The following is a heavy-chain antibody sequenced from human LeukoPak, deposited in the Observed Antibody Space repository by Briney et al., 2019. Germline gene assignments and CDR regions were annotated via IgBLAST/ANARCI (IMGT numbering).Heavy chain of an antibody. Sequence: SETLSLTCTVSGGSISTGGYHWSWIRQHPGKGLEWIGYIYYSGNTYYNPSLKSRVTISVDTSKNQFSLKLSSVTAADTAVYYCARGNYYNSSDFDYWGQGTLVTVSS. V-gene: IGHV4-31*03. CDR3: ARGNYYNSSDFDY. J-gene: IGHJ4*02. CDR1: GGSISTGGYH. D-gene: IGHD3-22*01. CDR2: IYYSGNT.